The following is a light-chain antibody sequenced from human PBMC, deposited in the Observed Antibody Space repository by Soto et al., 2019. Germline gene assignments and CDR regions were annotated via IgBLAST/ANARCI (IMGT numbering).Light chain of an antibody. Sequence: QSALTQPPSVSGSPGQSITISCTGTSSDVGSYNLVSWYQQHPGKAPKLMIYEGSKRPSGVSNRFSGSKSGNTASLTISGLQAEDEADYYCCSYAGSSIHVVFGGGTKLTVL. J-gene: IGLJ2*01. CDR2: EGS. CDR3: CSYAGSSIHVV. CDR1: SSDVGSYNL. V-gene: IGLV2-23*01.